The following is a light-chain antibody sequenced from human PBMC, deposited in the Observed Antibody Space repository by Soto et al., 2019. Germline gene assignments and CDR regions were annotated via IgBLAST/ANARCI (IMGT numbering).Light chain of an antibody. V-gene: IGKV3-20*01. CDR1: QIVTSY. J-gene: IGKJ4*01. Sequence: EIVLTQSPGTLSLSPGEKATLSCRASQIVTSYLAWYQQKPGQAPRLLIFGASGRATGIPDRFSGSGSGTDFTLTISRLEPEDFAVYYCQQYGSSPLTFGGGTKVEIK. CDR2: GAS. CDR3: QQYGSSPLT.